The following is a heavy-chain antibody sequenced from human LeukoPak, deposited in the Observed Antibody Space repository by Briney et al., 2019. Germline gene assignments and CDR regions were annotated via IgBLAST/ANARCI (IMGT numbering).Heavy chain of an antibody. V-gene: IGHV1-69*01. D-gene: IGHD4-11*01. CDR2: IIPIFGTA. Sequence: ASVKVSCKASGGTFSSYAISWVRQAPGQGLEWMGGIIPIFGTANYAQKFQGRVTITADESTSTAYMELSSLRSEDTAVYYCARGYSGCYSNWFDPWGQGTLVTVSS. J-gene: IGHJ5*02. CDR1: GGTFSSYA. CDR3: ARGYSGCYSNWFDP.